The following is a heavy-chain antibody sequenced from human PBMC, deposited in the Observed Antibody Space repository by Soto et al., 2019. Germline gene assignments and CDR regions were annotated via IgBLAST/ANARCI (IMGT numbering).Heavy chain of an antibody. Sequence: GWSLRLSCVASGLTFTTYWMTWVRQAPGKGLEWVANIKQDGSEKYYVDSVKGRFTISRDDAENSLYLQMNNLRAEDTAVYYYKRIRGKLDTWGQGSPVTV. CDR3: KRIRGKLDT. CDR2: IKQDGSEK. V-gene: IGHV3-7*01. CDR1: GLTFTTYW. D-gene: IGHD3-10*01. J-gene: IGHJ5*02.